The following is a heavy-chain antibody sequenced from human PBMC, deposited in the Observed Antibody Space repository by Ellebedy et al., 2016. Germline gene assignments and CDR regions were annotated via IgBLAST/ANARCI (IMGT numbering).Heavy chain of an antibody. CDR1: GDSISNNY. D-gene: IGHD6-19*01. Sequence: SETLSLXCYVSGDSISNNYWSWIRQPPGKALEYIGWIYYTGSTAYNPSLESRVTMSVDTSKNRFSLRLTSLTAADTAIYYCAKESGSAIGWSYWGQGSLVTVSS. CDR2: IYYTGST. J-gene: IGHJ4*02. CDR3: AKESGSAIGWSY. V-gene: IGHV4-59*01.